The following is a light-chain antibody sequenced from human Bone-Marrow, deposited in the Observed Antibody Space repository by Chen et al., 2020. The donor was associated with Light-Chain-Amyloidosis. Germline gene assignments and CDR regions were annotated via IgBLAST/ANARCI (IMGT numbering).Light chain of an antibody. V-gene: IGLV2-14*01. CDR3: SSYRSSTWV. CDR2: DVS. Sequence: QSAPTPPSSVSGAPCQAITIPRPETDRAIRGYTYGSWYQQHPGNAPRLLIYDVSVRPSGVSDRFSASKSDNTASLTISGLQPEDEADYFCSSYRSSTWVFGGGTKLTVL. J-gene: IGLJ3*02. CDR1: DRAIRGYTY.